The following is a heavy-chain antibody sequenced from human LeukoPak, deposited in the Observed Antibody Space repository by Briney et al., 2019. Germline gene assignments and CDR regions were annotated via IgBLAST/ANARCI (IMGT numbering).Heavy chain of an antibody. D-gene: IGHD4-23*01. CDR2: ISSRSSYI. CDR3: ARARQATVDFDY. Sequence: PGGSLRLSCAASGFTFSSYSMNWVRQAPGKGLEWVSSISSRSSYIYYADSVKGRFTISRDNAKNSLYLQMNSLRAEDTAVYYCARARQATVDFDYWGQGTLVTVSS. V-gene: IGHV3-21*01. J-gene: IGHJ4*02. CDR1: GFTFSSYS.